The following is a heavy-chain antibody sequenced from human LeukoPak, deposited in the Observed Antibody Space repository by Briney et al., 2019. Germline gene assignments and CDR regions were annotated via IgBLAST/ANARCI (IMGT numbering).Heavy chain of an antibody. CDR2: ISSSSSYI. CDR3: ARDATGRSSEDYS. J-gene: IGHJ1*01. D-gene: IGHD2-15*01. Sequence: GGSLSLSCAASGFTFSSYSRNWVRQAPGKGLEWVSSISSSSSYIYHADSVKGRFTISRDNAKNSLYLQMNSLRAEDTAVYYCARDATGRSSEDYSWGRGNLVTVSS. CDR1: GFTFSSYS. V-gene: IGHV3-21*01.